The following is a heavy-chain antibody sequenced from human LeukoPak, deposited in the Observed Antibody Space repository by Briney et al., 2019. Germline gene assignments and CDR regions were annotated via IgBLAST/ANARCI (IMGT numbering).Heavy chain of an antibody. CDR3: AKPTWIQLWFFDY. Sequence: GGPLRLSCAASGFTFSSYAMSWVRQAPGKGLEWVSAISGSGGSTYYADSVKGRFTISRDNSKNTLYLQMNSLRAEDTAVYYCAKPTWIQLWFFDYWGQGTLVTVSS. V-gene: IGHV3-23*01. D-gene: IGHD5-18*01. J-gene: IGHJ4*02. CDR2: ISGSGGST. CDR1: GFTFSSYA.